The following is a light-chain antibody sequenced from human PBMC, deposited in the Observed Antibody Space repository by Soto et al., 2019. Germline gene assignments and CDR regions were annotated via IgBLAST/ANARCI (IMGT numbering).Light chain of an antibody. CDR3: QQRSNWFT. V-gene: IGKV3-11*01. Sequence: EIVMTQSPATLSVSPGERATLSCRASVSVSRNLAWYQQKPGQAPRLLIYDASNRATGIPARFSGSGSGTDFTLTISSLEPEDFAVYYCQQRSNWFTFGQGTRLEI. CDR2: DAS. J-gene: IGKJ5*01. CDR1: VSVSRN.